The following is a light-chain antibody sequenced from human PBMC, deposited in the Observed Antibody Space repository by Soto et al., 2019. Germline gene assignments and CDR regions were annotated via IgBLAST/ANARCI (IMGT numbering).Light chain of an antibody. CDR1: QSISTS. CDR2: DAS. J-gene: IGKJ1*01. CDR3: QQYDSYSWT. V-gene: IGKV1-5*01. Sequence: DVHMSQSPSTLSTSAGNTFTITCRASQSISTSLAWYQQKLGKAPNLLIFDASSLKSGVPSRFRGSGSGTEFTLTISSLQPDDFATYYCQQYDSYSWTFGQGTKVDI.